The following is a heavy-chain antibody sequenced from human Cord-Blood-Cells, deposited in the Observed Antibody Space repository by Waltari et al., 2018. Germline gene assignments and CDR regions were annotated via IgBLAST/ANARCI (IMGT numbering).Heavy chain of an antibody. J-gene: IGHJ6*03. D-gene: IGHD6-13*01. V-gene: IGHV3-74*01. CDR2: INSDGSST. CDR3: ARDSAAGYYYYMDV. CDR1: GFTFSSYW. Sequence: EVQLVESGGGLVQPGGSLRLSCAASGFTFSSYWLHWVRHAPGKGLVWVSRINSDGSSTSYADSVKGRFTISRDNAKNTLYLQMNSLRAEDTAVYYCARDSAAGYYYYMDVWGKGTTVTVSS.